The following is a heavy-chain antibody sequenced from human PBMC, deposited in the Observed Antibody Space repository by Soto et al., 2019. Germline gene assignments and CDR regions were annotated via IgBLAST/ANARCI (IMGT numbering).Heavy chain of an antibody. CDR1: GGTFSSYA. CDR2: IVPIVDTS. CDR3: LRVVAITGYPDN. Sequence: QVQLVQSGAEVRQPASSVKVSCKTSGGTFSSYAISWVRQAPGQGLEWMGGIVPIVDTSTYAQKFQGRVTITADESTSTVYMELISLRSDDTAVYYCLRVVAITGYPDNWGQGTLVTVSS. J-gene: IGHJ4*02. D-gene: IGHD5-12*01. V-gene: IGHV1-69*12.